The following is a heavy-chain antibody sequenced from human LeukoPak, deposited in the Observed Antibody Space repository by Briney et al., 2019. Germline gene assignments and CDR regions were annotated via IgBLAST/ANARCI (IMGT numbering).Heavy chain of an antibody. CDR2: ISSSGSTI. J-gene: IGHJ4*02. CDR1: GFTFSNYG. V-gene: IGHV3-48*04. Sequence: GGSLRLSWGVSGFTFSNYGMNRVRQAPGKGPEWVSYISSSGSTIYYADSVKGRFTISRDNAKNSLYLQMNSLRAEDTAVYFCARDMILRGVNYWGQGTLVTVSS. D-gene: IGHD3-10*01. CDR3: ARDMILRGVNY.